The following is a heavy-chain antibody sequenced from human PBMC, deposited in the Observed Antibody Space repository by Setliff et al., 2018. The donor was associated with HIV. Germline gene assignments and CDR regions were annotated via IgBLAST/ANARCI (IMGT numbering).Heavy chain of an antibody. CDR1: GGSISSSSYY. J-gene: IGHJ6*03. CDR3: ARLTTVTNYYYYYMDV. D-gene: IGHD4-4*01. Sequence: SETLSLTCTVSGGSISSSSYYWGWIRQPPGKGLEWIGSIYYSGSTYYNPSLKSRVTISVGTSKNQFSLKLSSVTAADTALYYCARLTTVTNYYYYYMDVRGKGTTVTVSS. V-gene: IGHV4-39*01. CDR2: IYYSGST.